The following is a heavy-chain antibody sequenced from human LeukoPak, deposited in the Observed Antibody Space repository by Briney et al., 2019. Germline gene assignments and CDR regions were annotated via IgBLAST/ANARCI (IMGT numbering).Heavy chain of an antibody. CDR3: ARGYCSGGSCYNYFDY. V-gene: IGHV1-46*01. D-gene: IGHD2-15*01. J-gene: IGHJ4*02. CDR2: INPSGGST. CDR1: GYTFISYY. Sequence: ASVKVSCKASGYTFISYYMHWVRQAPGQGLEWMGIINPSGGSTSYAQKFQGRVTMTRDTSTSTVYMELSSLRSEDTAVYYCARGYCSGGSCYNYFDYWGQGTLVTVSS.